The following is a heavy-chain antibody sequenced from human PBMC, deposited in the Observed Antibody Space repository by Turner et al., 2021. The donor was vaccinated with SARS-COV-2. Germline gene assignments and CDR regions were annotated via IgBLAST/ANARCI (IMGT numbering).Heavy chain of an antibody. D-gene: IGHD4-4*01. J-gene: IGHJ4*02. V-gene: IGHV3-30*18. CDR2: ISYDGSNK. CDR3: AKQLGLYSNPMYYFDY. Sequence: VQLVESGGGLVQPGGSLRLSCAASGFTVSSSYMSWVRQAPGKGLEWGAVISYDGSNKYYADSVKGRFTISRDNSKNTLYLQMNSLRAEDTAVYYCAKQLGLYSNPMYYFDYWGQGTLVTVSS. CDR1: GFTVSSSY.